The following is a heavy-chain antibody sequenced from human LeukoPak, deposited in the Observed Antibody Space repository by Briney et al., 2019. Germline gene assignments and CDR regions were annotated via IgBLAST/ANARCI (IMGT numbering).Heavy chain of an antibody. CDR1: GYTFTSYY. V-gene: IGHV1-46*01. J-gene: IGHJ6*02. CDR3: ARGNDILTGYYPRYYYYGMDV. D-gene: IGHD3-9*01. Sequence: ASVKVSCKASGYTFTSYYMHWVRQAPGQGLEWMRIINPSGGSTSYAQKFRGRVTMTRDTSTSTVYMEPSSLRSEDTAVYYCARGNDILTGYYPRYYYYGMDVWGQGTTVTVSS. CDR2: INPSGGST.